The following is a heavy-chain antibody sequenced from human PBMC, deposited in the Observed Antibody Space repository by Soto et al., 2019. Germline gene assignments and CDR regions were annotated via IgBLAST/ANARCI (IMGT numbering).Heavy chain of an antibody. CDR1: GDAIYIGGYY. CDR2: IYHTGKT. V-gene: IGHV4-31*03. D-gene: IGHD2-2*01. J-gene: IGHJ5*02. CDR3: ARDGSSPANCIDP. Sequence: SETLSLTCTVSGDAIYIGGYYWTWIRQHPGKGLEWIGYIYHTGKTYYNPSLESRVTMSVDTSKNQFSLKLASVTAADTAVYYCARDGSSPANCIDPCGQGPMVIVSS.